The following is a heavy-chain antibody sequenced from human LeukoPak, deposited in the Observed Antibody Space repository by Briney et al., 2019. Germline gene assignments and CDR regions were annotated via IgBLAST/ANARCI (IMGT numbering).Heavy chain of an antibody. CDR2: ISSSSSYI. Sequence: GGSLRLSCAASGFTFSSYSMNWVRQAPGKGLEWGSSISSSSSYIYYADSVKGRFTISRDNAKNSLYLQMNSLRGEDTAVYYCARDIAYGSRSGYFDYWGQGTLVTVSS. D-gene: IGHD3-10*01. J-gene: IGHJ4*02. CDR1: GFTFSSYS. CDR3: ARDIAYGSRSGYFDY. V-gene: IGHV3-21*01.